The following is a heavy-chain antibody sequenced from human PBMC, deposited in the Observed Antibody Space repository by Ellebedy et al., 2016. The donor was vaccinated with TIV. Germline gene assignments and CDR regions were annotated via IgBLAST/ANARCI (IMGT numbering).Heavy chain of an antibody. V-gene: IGHV3-7*01. J-gene: IGHJ3*02. CDR2: INQDGSDK. CDR1: RFSFSSYW. Sequence: GESLKISCAASRFSFSSYWMSWVRQSPGKGLEWVANINQDGSDKYYVDSVKGRFIISRDNAKNSLYLQMNSLRADDTSVYYCATDGSYGDFRSPAHAFVIWGQGTVVTVSS. CDR3: ATDGSYGDFRSPAHAFVI. D-gene: IGHD4-17*01.